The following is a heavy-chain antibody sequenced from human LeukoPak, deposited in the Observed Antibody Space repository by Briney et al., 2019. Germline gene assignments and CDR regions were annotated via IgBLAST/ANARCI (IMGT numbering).Heavy chain of an antibody. V-gene: IGHV4-59*12. CDR2: IYYSGNT. CDR1: GGSISSYY. D-gene: IGHD6-13*01. Sequence: PSETLSLTCTVSGGSISSYYWSWIRQPPGKGLEWIGYIYYSGNTNYNPSLKSRVTISVDTSKNQFSLKLSSVTAADTAVYYCARDSGIAAAGTIYWGQGTLVTVSS. J-gene: IGHJ4*02. CDR3: ARDSGIAAAGTIY.